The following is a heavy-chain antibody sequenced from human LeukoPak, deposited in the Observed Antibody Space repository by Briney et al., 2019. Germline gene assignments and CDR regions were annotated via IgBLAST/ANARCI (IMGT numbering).Heavy chain of an antibody. Sequence: PSETLSLTCTVSGGSINSGGYYWSWIRQSAGKGLEWIGRIYTSGSTNYNPSLKSRLTISVDTSKNQFSLKLSSVTAADTAVYYCARERDGSGTQRGLDYWGQGTLVTVSS. D-gene: IGHD3-10*01. V-gene: IGHV4-61*02. J-gene: IGHJ4*02. CDR2: IYTSGST. CDR1: GGSINSGGYY. CDR3: ARERDGSGTQRGLDY.